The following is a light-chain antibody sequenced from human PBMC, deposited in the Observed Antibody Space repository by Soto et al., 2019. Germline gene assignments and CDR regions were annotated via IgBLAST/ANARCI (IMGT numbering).Light chain of an antibody. CDR3: SSYTSSSTYV. CDR2: DVS. CDR1: SSDVGGYNY. V-gene: IGLV2-14*01. Sequence: QSVLTQPASVSGSPGQSITISCTGTSSDVGGYNYVSWYQQHPGKAPKLMIYDVSNRPSGVSTRFSGSKSGNTASLTISGLQAEGDADYYCSSYTSSSTYVFGTGTKLTVL. J-gene: IGLJ1*01.